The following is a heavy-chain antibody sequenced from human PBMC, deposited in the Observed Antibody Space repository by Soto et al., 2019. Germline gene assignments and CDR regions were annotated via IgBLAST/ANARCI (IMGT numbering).Heavy chain of an antibody. Sequence: EVQLVESGGGLVKPGGSLRLSCAAFGFTFSSYSMNWVRQVPGKGLEWVSSLTSTSSYTYYADSVKGRFTISRDNATNSLCLQMTSLRAEDPAVYYCGRVASSSSWTPDYLGQGTLVTVSS. D-gene: IGHD6-13*01. CDR1: GFTFSSYS. V-gene: IGHV3-21*02. CDR3: GRVASSSSWTPDY. CDR2: LTSTSSYT. J-gene: IGHJ4*02.